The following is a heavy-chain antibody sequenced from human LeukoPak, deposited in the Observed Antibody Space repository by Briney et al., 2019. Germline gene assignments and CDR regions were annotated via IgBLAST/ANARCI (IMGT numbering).Heavy chain of an antibody. CDR2: IYYSGST. D-gene: IGHD1-7*01. CDR3: ARQGITGTTSYFDY. V-gene: IGHV4-59*01. CDR1: GGSFSGYY. J-gene: IGHJ4*02. Sequence: SETLSLTCAVYGGSFSGYYWSWIRQPPGKELEWIGYIYYSGSTNYNPSLQSRVTISVDTSKNQFSLKLSSVTAADTAVYYCARQGITGTTSYFDYWGQGTLVTVSS.